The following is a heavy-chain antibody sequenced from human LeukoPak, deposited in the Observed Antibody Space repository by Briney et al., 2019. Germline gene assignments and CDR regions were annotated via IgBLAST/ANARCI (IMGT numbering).Heavy chain of an antibody. D-gene: IGHD3-9*01. V-gene: IGHV3-72*01. CDR2: ITNKATSYTT. CDR1: GFTFSNYA. Sequence: GASLRLSCAASGFTFSNYAMSWVRQAPGKGLEWVGRITNKATSYTTEYAASVKGRFTISRDDSKNSLYLQMDSLKTEDSAVYYCTRCEQRYYDIWGQGTLVTVSS. CDR3: TRCEQRYYDI. J-gene: IGHJ4*02.